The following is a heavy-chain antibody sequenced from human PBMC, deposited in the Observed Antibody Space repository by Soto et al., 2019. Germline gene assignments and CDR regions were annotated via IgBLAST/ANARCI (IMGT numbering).Heavy chain of an antibody. D-gene: IGHD3-10*01. CDR3: ARGLIYTMLRGVLRNCFDH. J-gene: IGHJ5*02. V-gene: IGHV3-48*02. CDR2: ISSSSSTI. CDR1: GFTFSDYS. Sequence: GGSLRLSCAASGFTFSDYSMNWVRQAPGKGPEWVSYISSSSSTIYYADSVKGRFTISRDNAKNSLYLQLNSLRDEDTAVYYCARGLIYTMLRGVLRNCFDHWGQGILVTVSS.